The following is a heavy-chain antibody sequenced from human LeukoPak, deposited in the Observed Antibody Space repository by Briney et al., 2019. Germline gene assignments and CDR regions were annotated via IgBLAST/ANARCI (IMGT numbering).Heavy chain of an antibody. J-gene: IGHJ2*01. D-gene: IGHD6-13*01. CDR1: GGSFSGYY. CDR2: INHSGST. CDR3: ARKAASNWYFDL. V-gene: IGHV4-34*01. Sequence: SETLSLTCAVYGGSFSGYYWSWIRQPPGKGLEWIGEINHSGSTNYNPSVKSRVTMSVDTSKNQFSLKLNSVTAADTAVYYCARKAASNWYFDLWGRGTLVTVSS.